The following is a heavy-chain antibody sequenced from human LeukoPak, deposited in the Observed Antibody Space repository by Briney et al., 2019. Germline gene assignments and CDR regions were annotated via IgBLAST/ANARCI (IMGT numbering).Heavy chain of an antibody. V-gene: IGHV3-74*01. J-gene: IGHJ3*01. CDR3: AREEAPIEGDDAFDF. CDR2: INGDGSGI. CDR1: GFSFTTYW. D-gene: IGHD3-16*01. Sequence: GGSLRLSCAASGFSFTTYWMHWVRQAPGQGPVWVSRINGDGSGIAYADSVKGRFTISRDNAMNTLFLQMNSLSIEDTAVYYCAREEAPIEGDDAFDFWGQGAMV.